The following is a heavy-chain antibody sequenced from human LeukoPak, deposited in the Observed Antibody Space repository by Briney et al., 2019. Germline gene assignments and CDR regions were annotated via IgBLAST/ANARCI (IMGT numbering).Heavy chain of an antibody. D-gene: IGHD3-3*01. CDR2: ISGSGGST. J-gene: IGHJ6*04. V-gene: IGHV3-23*01. Sequence: PGGSLRLSCAASGFTFSSYAMSWVRQAPGKGLEWVSAISGSGGSTYYADPVKGRFTISRDNSKNTLYLQMNSLRAEDTAVYYCAREVRFLEWLMDVWGKGTTVTVSS. CDR3: AREVRFLEWLMDV. CDR1: GFTFSSYA.